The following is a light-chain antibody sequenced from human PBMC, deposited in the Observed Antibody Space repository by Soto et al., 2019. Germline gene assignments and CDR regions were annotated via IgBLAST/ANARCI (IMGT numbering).Light chain of an antibody. CDR1: SSDVGGYNY. V-gene: IGLV2-11*01. CDR3: CSYVV. CDR2: DVS. J-gene: IGLJ2*01. Sequence: QSVLTQPRSVSGSPGQSVTISCTGTSSDVGGYNYVSWYQQHPGKAPKLMIYDVSKRPSGVPDRFSGSKSGNTASLTISGLQAEDEADYYCCSYVVFGGGTKLTVL.